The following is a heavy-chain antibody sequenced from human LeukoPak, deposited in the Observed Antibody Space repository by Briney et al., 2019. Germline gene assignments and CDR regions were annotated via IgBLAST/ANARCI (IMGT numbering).Heavy chain of an antibody. CDR3: ASDSADCTRTSCYAFDI. Sequence: PGGSLRLSCAASGFTFSSYSMNWVRRAPGKGLEWVSYISGTSSSIHYADSVKGRFTISRDNAKNSLYLQMNSLRDEDTAVYYCASDSADCTRTSCYAFDIWGQGTTVTVSS. V-gene: IGHV3-48*02. CDR2: ISGTSSSI. CDR1: GFTFSSYS. D-gene: IGHD2-2*01. J-gene: IGHJ3*02.